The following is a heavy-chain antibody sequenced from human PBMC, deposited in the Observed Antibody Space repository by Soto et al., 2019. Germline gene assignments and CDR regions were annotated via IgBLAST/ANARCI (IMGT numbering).Heavy chain of an antibody. Sequence: ASETLSLTCAVYGGSFSGYYWSWIRQPPGKGLEWIGEINHSGSTNYNPSLKSRVTISVDTSKNQFSLKLSSVTAADTAVYYCARARSGSYYNGFDYWGQGTLVTVSS. CDR3: ARARSGSYYNGFDY. CDR2: INHSGST. J-gene: IGHJ4*02. D-gene: IGHD3-10*01. V-gene: IGHV4-34*01. CDR1: GGSFSGYY.